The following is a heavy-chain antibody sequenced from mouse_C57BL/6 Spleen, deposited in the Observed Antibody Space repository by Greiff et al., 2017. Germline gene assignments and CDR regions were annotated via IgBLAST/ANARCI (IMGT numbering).Heavy chain of an antibody. CDR2: IDPSDSYT. V-gene: IGHV1-69*01. CDR3: ARTPVTTVVAKGYFDV. Sequence: QVHVKQPGAELVMPGASVKLSCKASGYTFTSYWMHWVKQRPGPGLEWIGEIDPSDSYTNYNQKFKGKSTLTVDKSSSTAYMQLSSLTSEDSAVYYCARTPVTTVVAKGYFDVWGTGTTVTVSS. CDR1: GYTFTSYW. J-gene: IGHJ1*03. D-gene: IGHD1-1*01.